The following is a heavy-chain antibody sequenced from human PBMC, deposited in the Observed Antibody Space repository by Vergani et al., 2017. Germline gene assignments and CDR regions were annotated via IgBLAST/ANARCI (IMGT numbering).Heavy chain of an antibody. J-gene: IGHJ6*03. D-gene: IGHD4-11*01. CDR2: IDHTGRH. Sequence: QVQLQQWGGGLLKPSETLSLTCVVNGGSFTSYHWTWIRQSPGEGLEWVGDIDHTGRHDYNPSLKSRLTMSVDKSRNQFSLTINSVTATGTAIYFCARVNTETNGHLYYYDYMDVWGQGTAVTVS. V-gene: IGHV4-34*01. CDR1: GGSFTSYH. CDR3: ARVNTETNGHLYYYDYMDV.